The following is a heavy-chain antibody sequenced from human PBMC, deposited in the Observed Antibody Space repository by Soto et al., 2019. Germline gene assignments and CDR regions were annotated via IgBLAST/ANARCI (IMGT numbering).Heavy chain of an antibody. V-gene: IGHV1-18*01. J-gene: IGHJ4*02. CDR2: VSGYNGHS. D-gene: IGHD7-27*01. CDR3: ARDTGDGTFDF. CDR1: NETLTTYG. Sequence: ASVKVSCKASNETLTTYGISWVRQAPGQGLEWMGWVSGYNGHSSSAQKFQDRVTISRDTSASTAYMELTSLRSEDTAVYYCARDTGDGTFDFWGQGTLVTVSS.